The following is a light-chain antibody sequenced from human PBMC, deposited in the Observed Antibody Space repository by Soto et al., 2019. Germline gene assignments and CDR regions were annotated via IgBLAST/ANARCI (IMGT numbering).Light chain of an antibody. V-gene: IGKV1-5*03. CDR2: KAS. J-gene: IGKJ1*01. CDR3: QQSNTYSRT. CDR1: QSISSW. Sequence: DIQMTQSPSTLSASVGGRVTITCRASQSISSWLAWYQQKPGKAPKLLIYKASNLESGVPSRFSGSGSGTEFNLTISSLQPDDFATYYCQQSNTYSRTFGQGTKVDIK.